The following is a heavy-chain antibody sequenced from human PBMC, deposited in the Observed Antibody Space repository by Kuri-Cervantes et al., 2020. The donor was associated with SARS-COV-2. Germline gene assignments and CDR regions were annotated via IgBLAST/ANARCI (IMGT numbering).Heavy chain of an antibody. CDR2: IYTSGST. V-gene: IGHV4-4*07. CDR3: AGGPAHDVWSGYRFDY. CDR1: GGSISSYY. D-gene: IGHD3-3*01. J-gene: IGHJ4*02. Sequence: SETLSLSCTVSGGSISSYYWSWIRQPAGKGLEWIWGIYTSGSTNYNPSLKSRATMSVDTSKNQFSLKLSSGTDADTAVYYCAGGPAHDVWSGYRFDYCGQGTLVTVSS.